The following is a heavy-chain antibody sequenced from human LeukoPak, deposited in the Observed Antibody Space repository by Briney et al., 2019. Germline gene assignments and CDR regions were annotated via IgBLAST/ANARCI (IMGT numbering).Heavy chain of an antibody. CDR2: IYSGGST. CDR1: GFTVSSNY. CDR3: AREGHYDILTGYYSYDY. Sequence: PGGSLRLSCAASGFTVSSNYMSWVRQAPGKGLEWVSVIYSGGSTYYADSVKGRFTISRDNSKNTLYLQMNSLRAEDTAVYYCAREGHYDILTGYYSYDYWGQGTLVTVSS. V-gene: IGHV3-66*01. D-gene: IGHD3-9*01. J-gene: IGHJ4*02.